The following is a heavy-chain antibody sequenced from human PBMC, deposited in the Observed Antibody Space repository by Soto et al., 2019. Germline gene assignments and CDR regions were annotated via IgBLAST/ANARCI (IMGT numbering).Heavy chain of an antibody. CDR1: GGSISSSNW. Sequence: QVQLQESGPGLVKPSGTLSLTCAVSGGSISSSNWWSWVRHPPGKGLEWIGEIYHSGSTNYNPSLKTRVTISVDKSKNQSSLKLTSVTDADTAMYYCACLGYCISASCNRSYWYFDLWGRGTLVTVSS. CDR3: ACLGYCISASCNRSYWYFDL. V-gene: IGHV4-4*02. J-gene: IGHJ2*01. D-gene: IGHD2-2*01. CDR2: IYHSGST.